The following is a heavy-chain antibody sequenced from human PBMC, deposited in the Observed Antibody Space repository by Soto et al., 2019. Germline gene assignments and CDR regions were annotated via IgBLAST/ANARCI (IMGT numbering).Heavy chain of an antibody. CDR2: IIPIFGTA. CDR1: GGTFSSYA. V-gene: IGHV1-69*13. D-gene: IGHD6-13*01. J-gene: IGHJ6*02. Sequence: SVKVSCKASGGTFSSYAISWVRQAPGQGLEWMGRIIPIFGTANYAQKFQGRVTITADESTSTAYMELSSLRSEDTAVYYCARDSSSWSVGYYYYGMDVWGQGTTVTVSS. CDR3: ARDSSSWSVGYYYYGMDV.